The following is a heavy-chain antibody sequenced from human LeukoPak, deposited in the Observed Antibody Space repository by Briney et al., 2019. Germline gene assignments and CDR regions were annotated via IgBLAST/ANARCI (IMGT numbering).Heavy chain of an antibody. CDR3: ARVGYYYDSSGYFDY. J-gene: IGHJ4*02. V-gene: IGHV3-21*01. Sequence: GGSLRLSCAASGFTFSSYSMNWVRQAPGKGLEWVSSISSSSSYIYYADSVKGRFTITRDNAKNSLYLQMNSLRAEDTAVYYCARVGYYYDSSGYFDYWGQGTLVTVSS. CDR1: GFTFSSYS. D-gene: IGHD3-22*01. CDR2: ISSSSSYI.